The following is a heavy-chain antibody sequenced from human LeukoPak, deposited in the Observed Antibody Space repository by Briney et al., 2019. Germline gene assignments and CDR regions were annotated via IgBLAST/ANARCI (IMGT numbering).Heavy chain of an antibody. D-gene: IGHD3-9*01. Sequence: GGSLRLSCAASGFTFSSYGMHWVRQAPGKGLEWVAVIWYDGSNKYYADSMKGRFTISRDNSKNTLYLQMNSLRAEDTAVYYCAREGASYYDILTGYYRYWGQGTLVTVSS. CDR3: AREGASYYDILTGYYRY. J-gene: IGHJ4*02. CDR2: IWYDGSNK. CDR1: GFTFSSYG. V-gene: IGHV3-33*01.